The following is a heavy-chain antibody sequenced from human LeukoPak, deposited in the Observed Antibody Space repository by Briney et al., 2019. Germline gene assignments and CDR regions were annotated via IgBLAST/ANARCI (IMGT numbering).Heavy chain of an antibody. Sequence: SETLSLTCAVYGGSFSGYYWSWIRQPPGKGLEWIGEINHSGSTNYNPSLKSRVTISVDTSKNQFSLKLSSVTAADTAVYYCARCLLSSWYLDYWGQGTLVTVSS. CDR2: INHSGST. J-gene: IGHJ4*02. CDR1: GGSFSGYY. CDR3: ARCLLSSWYLDY. V-gene: IGHV4-34*01. D-gene: IGHD6-13*01.